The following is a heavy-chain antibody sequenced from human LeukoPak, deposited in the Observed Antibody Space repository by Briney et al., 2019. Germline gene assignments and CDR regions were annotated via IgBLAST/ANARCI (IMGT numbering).Heavy chain of an antibody. Sequence: GGSLRLSCAASGFTFSSYWMTWVRQAPGKGLEWVASIKQDGSDKYYVDSVKGRFTISRDNAKNSVYLQMNSLRVEDTAVFYCASDSGTGWNYWGQGTLVTVSS. CDR3: ASDSGTGWNY. D-gene: IGHD3/OR15-3a*01. CDR2: IKQDGSDK. CDR1: GFTFSSYW. V-gene: IGHV3-7*01. J-gene: IGHJ4*02.